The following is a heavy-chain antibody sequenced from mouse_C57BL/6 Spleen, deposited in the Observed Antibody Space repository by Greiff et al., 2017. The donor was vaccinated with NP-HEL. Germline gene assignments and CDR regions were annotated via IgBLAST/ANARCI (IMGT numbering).Heavy chain of an antibody. J-gene: IGHJ2*01. D-gene: IGHD3-1*01. CDR1: GYTFTSYW. Sequence: VQLQQPGAELVKPGASVKLSCKASGYTFTSYWMHWVKQRPGQGLEWIGMIHPNSGSTNYNEKFKSKATLTVDKSSSTAYMQLSSLTSEDSAVYYCARRGTGRGYFDYWGQGTTLTVSS. CDR3: ARRGTGRGYFDY. CDR2: IHPNSGST. V-gene: IGHV1-64*01.